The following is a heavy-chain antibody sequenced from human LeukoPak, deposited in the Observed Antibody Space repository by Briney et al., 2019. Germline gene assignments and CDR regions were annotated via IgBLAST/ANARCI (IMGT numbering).Heavy chain of an antibody. V-gene: IGHV1-3*01. CDR2: INAGNGNT. CDR1: GYTFSNYA. CDR3: ARVGDSSSRYNYFDP. Sequence: ASVKVSCKASGYTFSNYAIHWVRQAPGQRLEWMGWINAGNGNTKYSQNFQGRVTITRDTSASTAYMELRSLRSEDTAVYYCARVGDSSSRYNYFDPWGQGTLVTVSS. J-gene: IGHJ5*02. D-gene: IGHD6-13*01.